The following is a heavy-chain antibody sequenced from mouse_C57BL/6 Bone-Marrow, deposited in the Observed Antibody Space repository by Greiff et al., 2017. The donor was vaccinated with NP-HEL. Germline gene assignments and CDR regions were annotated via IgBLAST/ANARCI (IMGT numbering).Heavy chain of an antibody. V-gene: IGHV1-64*01. J-gene: IGHJ3*01. Sequence: QVQLQQPGAELVKPGASVKLSCKASGYTFTSYWMHWVTQRPVQGLEWIGMIHPNSGSTNYNEKFKSKATLTVDTYSSTAYMQRSSLTYEEAAVYYCARTGYGSSYGFAYWGQGTLVTVSA. CDR2: IHPNSGST. CDR3: ARTGYGSSYGFAY. D-gene: IGHD1-1*01. CDR1: GYTFTSYW.